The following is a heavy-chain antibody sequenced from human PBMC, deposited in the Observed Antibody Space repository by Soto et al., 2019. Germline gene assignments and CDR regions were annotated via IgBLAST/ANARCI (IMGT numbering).Heavy chain of an antibody. V-gene: IGHV1-69*01. J-gene: IGHJ5*02. CDR2: IIPIFGTA. CDR3: ARDQITMIARGFDP. D-gene: IGHD3-22*01. CDR1: GGTFSSYA. Sequence: QVQLVQSGAEVKKPGSSVKVSCKASGGTFSSYAISWVRQAPGQGLEWMGGIIPIFGTANYAQKFKGRVTITADESTSTAYMELSSVRSEDTAVYYCARDQITMIARGFDPWGQGTLVTVSS.